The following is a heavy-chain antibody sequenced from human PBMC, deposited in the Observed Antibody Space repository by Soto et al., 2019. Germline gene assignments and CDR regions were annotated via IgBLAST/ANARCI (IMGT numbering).Heavy chain of an antibody. V-gene: IGHV1-46*01. Sequence: ASVKVSCKASGYTITSYYMHWVRQDPGQGLEWMGIINPSGGSTSYAQKFQGRVTMTRDTSTSTVYMELSSLRSEDTAVYYCARDRSEATILAYYYSGMDVWGQGTTVTVSS. CDR3: ARDRSEATILAYYYSGMDV. CDR1: GYTITSYY. CDR2: INPSGGST. J-gene: IGHJ6*02. D-gene: IGHD5-12*01.